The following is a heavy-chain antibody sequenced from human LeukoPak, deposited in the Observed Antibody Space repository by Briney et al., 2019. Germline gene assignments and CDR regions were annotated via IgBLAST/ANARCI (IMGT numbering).Heavy chain of an antibody. CDR1: GGSISSYY. Sequence: SETLSLTCTVSGGSISSYYWSWIRQPPVKGLEWIGYIYYSGSTNYNPSLKSRVTISVDTSKNQFSLKLSSVTAADTAVYYCASSKLVQPWFDPWGQGTLVTVSS. CDR2: IYYSGST. CDR3: ASSKLVQPWFDP. D-gene: IGHD1-7*01. J-gene: IGHJ5*02. V-gene: IGHV4-59*08.